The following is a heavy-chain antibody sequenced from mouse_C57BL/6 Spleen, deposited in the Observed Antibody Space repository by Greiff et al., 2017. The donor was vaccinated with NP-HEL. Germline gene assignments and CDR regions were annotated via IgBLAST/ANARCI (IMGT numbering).Heavy chain of an antibody. Sequence: EVKLVESGGGLVKPGGSLKLSCAASGFTFSDYGMHWVRQAPEKGLEWVAYISSGSSTIYYADTVKGRLTISRDNAKNTLFLQMTSLRSEDTALYYVAGPNWEGYFDYWGQGTTLTVAS. CDR1: GFTFSDYG. D-gene: IGHD4-1*01. CDR3: AGPNWEGYFDY. J-gene: IGHJ2*01. CDR2: ISSGSSTI. V-gene: IGHV5-17*01.